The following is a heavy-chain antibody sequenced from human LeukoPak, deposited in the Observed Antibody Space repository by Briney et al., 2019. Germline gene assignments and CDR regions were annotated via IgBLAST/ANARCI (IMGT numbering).Heavy chain of an antibody. CDR2: IESKTNGGAR. D-gene: IGHD5-12*01. V-gene: IGHV3-15*04. Sequence: GGSLRLSCAASGFTFSDAWMSWVRQAPGKGLEWVGRIESKTNGGARDYAAPVKGRFTISRDYSRNMLSLQMNSLKTEDTAVYYCITLRRGYWGQGTLVTVSS. CDR3: ITLRRGY. J-gene: IGHJ4*02. CDR1: GFTFSDAW.